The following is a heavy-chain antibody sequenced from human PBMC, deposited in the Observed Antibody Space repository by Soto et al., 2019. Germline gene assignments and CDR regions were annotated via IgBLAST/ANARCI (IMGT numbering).Heavy chain of an antibody. CDR1: GYTFTSYG. V-gene: IGHV1-18*01. D-gene: IGHD3-10*01. CDR3: ARAASYRSGSYPYYYYYGMDV. Sequence: ASVKVSCKASGYTFTSYGISWVRQAPGQGLEWMGWISAYNGNTNYAQKLQGRVTMTTDTSTSTAYMELRSLRYDDTAVYYCARAASYRSGSYPYYYYYGMDVWGQGTTVTVSS. J-gene: IGHJ6*02. CDR2: ISAYNGNT.